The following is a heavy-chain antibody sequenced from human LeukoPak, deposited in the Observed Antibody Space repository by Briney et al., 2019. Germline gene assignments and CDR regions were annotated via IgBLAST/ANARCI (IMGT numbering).Heavy chain of an antibody. CDR3: ARGISAAGTRMSLYGVIRFDY. J-gene: IGHJ4*02. CDR2: INHSGST. CDR1: GGSFSGYY. D-gene: IGHD6-13*01. Sequence: PSETLSLTCAVYGGSFSGYYWSWLRQPPGKGLEWIGEINHSGSTNYNPSLTSRVTISVDTSKNQFSLKLSSVTAADTAVYYWARGISAAGTRMSLYGVIRFDYWGQGTLVTVSS. V-gene: IGHV4-34*01.